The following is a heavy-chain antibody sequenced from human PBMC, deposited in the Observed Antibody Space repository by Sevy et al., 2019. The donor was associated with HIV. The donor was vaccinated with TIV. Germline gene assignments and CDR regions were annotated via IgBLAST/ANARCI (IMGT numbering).Heavy chain of an antibody. CDR3: ARGDYYDSSGFYIDAFDV. J-gene: IGHJ3*01. V-gene: IGHV3-7*04. Sequence: GGSLRLSCTASGFTFSSYWMSWVRQAPGRGLEWVANIKPDGREGYYVDSVKGRFTISRDNAKNSLSLQMNSLRAGDTAVYYGARGDYYDSSGFYIDAFDVWGQGTMVTVSS. CDR2: IKPDGREG. D-gene: IGHD3-22*01. CDR1: GFTFSSYW.